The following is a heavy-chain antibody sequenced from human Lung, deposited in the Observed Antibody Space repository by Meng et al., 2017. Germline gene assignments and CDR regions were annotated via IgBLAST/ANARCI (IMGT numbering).Heavy chain of an antibody. V-gene: IGHV3-30*01. CDR2: MSFDGAQI. Sequence: QVELVAAGGGVVQPWGSLRLSCATSGFTFNTYAMHWVRQAPGKGLEWVSLMSFDGAQIYYSDSVRGRFTISRDNSKNTLYLLMNSLRPEDTALYYCVTGGHYYGTWGQGTMVTVSS. D-gene: IGHD3-22*01. CDR3: VTGGHYYGT. CDR1: GFTFNTYA. J-gene: IGHJ3*01.